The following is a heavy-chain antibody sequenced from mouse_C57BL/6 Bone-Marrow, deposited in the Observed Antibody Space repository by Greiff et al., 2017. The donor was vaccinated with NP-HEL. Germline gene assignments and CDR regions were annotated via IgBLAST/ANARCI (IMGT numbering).Heavy chain of an antibody. J-gene: IGHJ2*01. D-gene: IGHD1-1*01. CDR3: ARDAGGSSFY. V-gene: IGHV7-1*01. Sequence: EVQGVESGGGLVQSGRSLRLSCATSGFTFSDFYMEWVRQAPGKGLEWIAASRNKANDYTTEYSASVKGRFIVSRDTSQSILYLQMNALRAEDTAIYYCARDAGGSSFYWGQGTTLTVSS. CDR1: GFTFSDFY. CDR2: SRNKANDYTT.